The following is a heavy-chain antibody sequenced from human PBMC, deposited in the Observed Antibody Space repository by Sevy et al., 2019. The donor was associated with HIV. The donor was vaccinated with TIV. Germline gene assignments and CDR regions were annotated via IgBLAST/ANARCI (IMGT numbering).Heavy chain of an antibody. Sequence: GGSLRLSCAASGFTFSRYWMSWVRQAPGKGLEWVANIKQDGSEKYYVDSVKGRFTISRDNAKNSLYLQMNSLRAEDTAVYYCARLKEDSSGYTFGYWGQGTLVTVSA. D-gene: IGHD3-22*01. CDR3: ARLKEDSSGYTFGY. CDR1: GFTFSRYW. V-gene: IGHV3-7*03. CDR2: IKQDGSEK. J-gene: IGHJ4*02.